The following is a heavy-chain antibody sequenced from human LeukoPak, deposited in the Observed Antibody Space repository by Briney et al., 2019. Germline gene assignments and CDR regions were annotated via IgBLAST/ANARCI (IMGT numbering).Heavy chain of an antibody. CDR1: GGSFSSYY. CDR2: IYYSGST. V-gene: IGHV4-59*01. D-gene: IGHD3-16*01. CDR3: ARGVVITFGGAADY. Sequence: SETLSLNCTVSGGSFSSYYWSWIRQPPGKGLEWIGYIYYSGSTDYNPSLKSRVTISVDTSKNQFSLKLSSVTAADTAVYYCARGVVITFGGAADYWGQGTLVTVSS. J-gene: IGHJ4*02.